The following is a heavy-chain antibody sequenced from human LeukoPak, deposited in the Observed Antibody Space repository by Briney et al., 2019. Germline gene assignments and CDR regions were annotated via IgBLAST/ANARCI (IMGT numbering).Heavy chain of an antibody. Sequence: PGGSLRLSCAASGFTFSSYWMHWVRQAPGKGLVWVSRINSDGSSTSYADSVKGRFTISRDNAKNTLYLQMNSLRAEDTAVYYCARVGSGYYHLDYYYYYGMDVWGQGTTVTVSS. CDR3: ARVGSGYYHLDYYYYYGMDV. CDR1: GFTFSSYW. J-gene: IGHJ6*02. D-gene: IGHD3-22*01. V-gene: IGHV3-74*01. CDR2: INSDGSST.